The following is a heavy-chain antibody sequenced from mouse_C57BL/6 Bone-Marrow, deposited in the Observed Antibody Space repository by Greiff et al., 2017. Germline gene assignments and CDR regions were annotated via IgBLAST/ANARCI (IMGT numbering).Heavy chain of an antibody. V-gene: IGHV1-9*01. CDR1: GYTFTGSW. CDR3: ASPLGNDYARDN. J-gene: IGHJ4*01. CDR2: ILPGRGST. D-gene: IGHD2-1*01. Sequence: VQLQQSGAELMKPGASVKLSCKATGYTFTGSWIEWVKQRTGHGLEWIGEILPGRGSTNYNEKFTGKATFTADTSSNTAYMKLSILTTEDSAIYSCASPLGNDYARDNWGQGTSVTVSS.